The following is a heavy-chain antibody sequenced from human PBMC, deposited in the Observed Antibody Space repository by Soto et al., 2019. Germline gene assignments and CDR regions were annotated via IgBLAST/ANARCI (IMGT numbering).Heavy chain of an antibody. CDR1: GFTFSSYS. CDR2: ISSSSSTI. J-gene: IGHJ6*03. V-gene: IGHV3-48*01. CDR3: AGLHLGELSVTHYYYYYMDV. Sequence: GGSLRLSCAASGFTFSSYSMNWVRQAPGKGLEWVSYISSSSSTIYYADSVKGRFTISRDNAKNSLYLQMNSLRAEDTAVYYCAGLHLGELSVTHYYYYYMDVWGKGTTVTVSS. D-gene: IGHD3-16*02.